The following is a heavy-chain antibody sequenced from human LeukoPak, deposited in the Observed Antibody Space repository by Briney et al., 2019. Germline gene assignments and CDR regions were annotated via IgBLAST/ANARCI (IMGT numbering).Heavy chain of an antibody. Sequence: TLSLTCTVSGGSISSGGYSWSWIRQPPGKGLEWIGYIYHSGSTYYNPSLKSRVTISVDRSKNQFSLKLSSVTAADTAVYYCARTHLAYCGGDCYHPEDAFDTWGQGTMVTVSS. CDR3: ARTHLAYCGGDCYHPEDAFDT. CDR2: IYHSGST. V-gene: IGHV4-30-2*01. CDR1: GGSISSGGYS. D-gene: IGHD2-21*02. J-gene: IGHJ3*02.